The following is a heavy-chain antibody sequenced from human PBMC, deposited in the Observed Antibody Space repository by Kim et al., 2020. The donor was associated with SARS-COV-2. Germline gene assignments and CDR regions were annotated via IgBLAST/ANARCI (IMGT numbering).Heavy chain of an antibody. Sequence: SETLSLTCTVSGGSISSYYWSWIRQPPGKGLEWIGYIYYSGSTNYNPSLKSRVTISVDTSKNQFSLKLSSVTAAYTAVYYCARHKPLYYYYGMDVWGQGTTVTVSS. CDR2: IYYSGST. V-gene: IGHV4-59*13. CDR3: ARHKPLYYYYGMDV. J-gene: IGHJ6*02. CDR1: GGSISSYY.